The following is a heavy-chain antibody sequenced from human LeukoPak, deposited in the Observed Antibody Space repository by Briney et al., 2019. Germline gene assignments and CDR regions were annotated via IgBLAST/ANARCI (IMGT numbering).Heavy chain of an antibody. Sequence: GASVLVSCKASGYTFRIHDINWVRQAPGQGLEWMGWVSPKTGRTGYAQKFQGRVYMTTNASLSTAYMELSSLGSDDTAVYFCARESERNDGWFDPWGQGTLVTVSS. CDR1: GYTFRIHD. CDR3: ARESERNDGWFDP. J-gene: IGHJ5*02. CDR2: VSPKTGRT. V-gene: IGHV1-8*01. D-gene: IGHD1-1*01.